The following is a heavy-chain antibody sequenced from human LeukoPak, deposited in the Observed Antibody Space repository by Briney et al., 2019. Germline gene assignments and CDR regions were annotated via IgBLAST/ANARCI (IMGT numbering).Heavy chain of an antibody. Sequence: SETLSLTCTVSGYSIRSGFYWGWIRQPPGKGLEWIGNIYHSGITYYTPSLKSRVTISVDTSKNQFYLKLSSVTAADTAVYYCARAVGSFDWLPLFDYWGQGTLVTVCS. D-gene: IGHD3-9*01. CDR2: IYHSGIT. V-gene: IGHV4-38-2*02. CDR1: GYSIRSGFY. J-gene: IGHJ4*02. CDR3: ARAVGSFDWLPLFDY.